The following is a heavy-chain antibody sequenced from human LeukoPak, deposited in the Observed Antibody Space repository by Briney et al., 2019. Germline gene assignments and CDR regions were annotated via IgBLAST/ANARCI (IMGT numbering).Heavy chain of an antibody. J-gene: IGHJ4*02. D-gene: IGHD4-23*01. CDR2: IFWSGTS. CDR1: GGSINGYY. V-gene: IGHV4-59*01. Sequence: SETLSLTCTVSGGSINGYYWSWIRQPPGKGLEWIGYIFWSGTSNYNPSLKSRVTISVDASRNQFSLNVTSVTAADTAVYYCAGTTTVVTPGDDYWGQGTLVTVSP. CDR3: AGTTTVVTPGDDY.